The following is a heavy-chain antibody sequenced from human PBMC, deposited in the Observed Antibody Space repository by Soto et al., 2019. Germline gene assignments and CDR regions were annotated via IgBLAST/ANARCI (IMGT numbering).Heavy chain of an antibody. Sequence: SVKVSCKGSGGTLSRYSFSWGRQAPGQGLEWMGGIIPIFGTADYAQKFQGRVAITADASTSTAYMELSSLRSEDTAVYYCASAWGPSYYYGMDVWGQGTTVTVSS. J-gene: IGHJ6*02. V-gene: IGHV1-69*01. CDR2: IIPIFGTA. CDR1: GGTLSRYS. CDR3: ASAWGPSYYYGMDV. D-gene: IGHD3-16*01.